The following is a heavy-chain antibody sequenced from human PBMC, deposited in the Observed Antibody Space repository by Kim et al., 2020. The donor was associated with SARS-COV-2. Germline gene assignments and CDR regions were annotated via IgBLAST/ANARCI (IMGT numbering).Heavy chain of an antibody. J-gene: IGHJ2*01. CDR1: GGSISSYY. Sequence: SETLSLTCTVSGGSISSYYWSWIRQPPGKGLEWIGYIYYSGSTNYNPSLKSRVTISVDTSKNQFSLKLSSVTAADTAVYYCARGYYDSSGYPALGDSWYFDLWGRGTLVTVSS. CDR3: ARGYYDSSGYPALGDSWYFDL. D-gene: IGHD3-22*01. CDR2: IYYSGST. V-gene: IGHV4-59*01.